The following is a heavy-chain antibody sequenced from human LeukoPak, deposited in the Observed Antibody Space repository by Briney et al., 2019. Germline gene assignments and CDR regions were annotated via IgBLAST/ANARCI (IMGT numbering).Heavy chain of an antibody. CDR2: ISSNGGST. Sequence: GGSLRLSCAASGFTFSSYAMHWVRQAPGKGLEYVSAISSNGGSTYYANSVKGRFTISRDNSKNTLYLQMGSLRAEDMAVYYCAREDWGSSGYYYVNYYYYGMDVWGQGTTVTVSS. CDR1: GFTFSSYA. J-gene: IGHJ6*02. D-gene: IGHD3-22*01. CDR3: AREDWGSSGYYYVNYYYYGMDV. V-gene: IGHV3-64*01.